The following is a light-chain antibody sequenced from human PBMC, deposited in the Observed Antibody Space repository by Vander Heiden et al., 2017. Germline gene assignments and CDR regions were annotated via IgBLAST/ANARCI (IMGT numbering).Light chain of an antibody. J-gene: IGKJ4*01. CDR1: QCVSSY. CDR2: DAA. CDR3: RQRSNWPPP. Sequence: EIVFPQSPATLSLSPAARATLSCRASQCVSSYLAWYQQKPGEAPRLLIYDAATRATGVPARFSSSGCGADFTLTISSREPEDYAVYYCRQRSNWPPPFGAGTKVEIK. V-gene: IGKV3-11*01.